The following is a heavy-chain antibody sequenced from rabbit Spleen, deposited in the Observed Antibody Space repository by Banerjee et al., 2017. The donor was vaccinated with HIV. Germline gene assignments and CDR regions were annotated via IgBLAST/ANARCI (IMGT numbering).Heavy chain of an antibody. J-gene: IGHJ6*01. D-gene: IGHD8-1*01. CDR1: GFSFGDRDV. CDR2: IDPIFGST. V-gene: IGHV1S47*01. CDR3: ARDAGTSFSTYGMDL. Sequence: QEQLVESGGGLVQPEGSLTLTCKASGFSFGDRDVMCWVRQAPGKGLEWIGYIDPIFGSTYYASWVNGRFTISSHNAQNTLYLQLNSLTAADTATYFCARDAGTSFSTYGMDLWGPGTLVTVS.